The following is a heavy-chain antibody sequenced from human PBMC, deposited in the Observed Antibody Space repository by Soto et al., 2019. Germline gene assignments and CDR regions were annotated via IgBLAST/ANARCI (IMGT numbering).Heavy chain of an antibody. CDR2: FSYTGTT. D-gene: IGHD2-2*01. V-gene: IGHV4-59*12. CDR3: ARSSTSANYFDY. J-gene: IGHJ4*02. Sequence: SETLSLTCSVSGDSISSYYWNWIRQPPGKGLEWIGYFSYTGTTNYNPSLKSRVTISVDTSKNQFSLKLSSVTAADTAVYYCARSSTSANYFDYWGQGTLVTVSS. CDR1: GDSISSYY.